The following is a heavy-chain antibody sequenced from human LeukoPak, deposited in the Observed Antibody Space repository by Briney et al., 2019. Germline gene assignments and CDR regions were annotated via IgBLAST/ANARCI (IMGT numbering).Heavy chain of an antibody. Sequence: GGSLRLSCAASGFTFSDYYMSWIRQAPGKGLEWVSYISSSGSTIYYADSVKGRFTISRDNTRNSQYLQMNSLRAEDTAVYYCARDQDSSGWFYFDYWGQGTLVTVSS. CDR3: ARDQDSSGWFYFDY. CDR2: ISSSGSTI. CDR1: GFTFSDYY. V-gene: IGHV3-11*04. J-gene: IGHJ4*02. D-gene: IGHD6-19*01.